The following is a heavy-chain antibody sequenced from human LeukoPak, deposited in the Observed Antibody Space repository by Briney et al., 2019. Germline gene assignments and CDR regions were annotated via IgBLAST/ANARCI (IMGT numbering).Heavy chain of an antibody. CDR2: INPNSGGT. D-gene: IGHD1-7*01. J-gene: IGHJ4*02. V-gene: IGHV1-2*02. CDR1: GYTFTGYY. CDR3: ARAKSLITGTPNFDY. Sequence: ASVKVSCKASGYTFTGYYMHWVRQAPGQGLEWMAWINPNSGGTNYAQKFQGRVTMTRDTSISTAYMELSRLRSDDTAVYYCARAKSLITGTPNFDYWGQGTLVTVSS.